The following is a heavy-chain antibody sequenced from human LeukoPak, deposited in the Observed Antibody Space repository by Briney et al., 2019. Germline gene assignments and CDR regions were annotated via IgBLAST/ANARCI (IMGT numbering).Heavy chain of an antibody. CDR3: ASGLLLPDAFDI. J-gene: IGHJ3*02. CDR2: IYYSGST. Sequence: SETLSLTWTVSGGSISSYYWSWIRQPPGKGLEWVGYIYYSGSTNYNPSLKSRVTISVDTSKNQFSLKLWSGTPPDTAVYYCASGLLLPDAFDIWGQGTMVTVSS. D-gene: IGHD2-15*01. CDR1: GGSISSYY. V-gene: IGHV4-59*08.